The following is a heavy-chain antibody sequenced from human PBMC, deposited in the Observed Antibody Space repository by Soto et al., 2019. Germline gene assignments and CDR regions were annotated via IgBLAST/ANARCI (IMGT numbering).Heavy chain of an antibody. CDR1: GYSFSTYS. D-gene: IGHD6-25*01. Sequence: EASVKVSFKASGYSFSTYSFSWVRQAPGQGLEWMGWIGAYNGNTNYAQKFQGRVTMTTDTSTTTVYMELGSLTSDDTAVYYCARAVGAALDYWGQGTLVTVSS. CDR2: IGAYNGNT. J-gene: IGHJ4*02. V-gene: IGHV1-18*04. CDR3: ARAVGAALDY.